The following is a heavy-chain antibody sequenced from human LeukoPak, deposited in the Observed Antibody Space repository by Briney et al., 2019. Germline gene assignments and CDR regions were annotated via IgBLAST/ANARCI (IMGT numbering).Heavy chain of an antibody. D-gene: IGHD2-2*01. V-gene: IGHV1-2*02. CDR3: AGSLGYCTSNVCYLKY. CDR2: INPKSGGT. Sequence: ASVKVSCKASGYTFTGYYIHWVRQAPGQGLEWMGWINPKSGGTNYAQKFQGRVTMTRDTSISTAYMELSRLRSDDTAVYYCAGSLGYCTSNVCYLKYWGQGTLVTVSS. CDR1: GYTFTGYY. J-gene: IGHJ4*02.